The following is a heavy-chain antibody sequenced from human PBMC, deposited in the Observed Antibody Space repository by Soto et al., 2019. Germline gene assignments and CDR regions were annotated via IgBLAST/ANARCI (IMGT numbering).Heavy chain of an antibody. Sequence: SETLSLTCTVSGGSISSYYWSWIRQPPGKGLEWIGYIHYSGSTTYNSSLKSRVTISVDTSKNQFSLKLNSVTSADTAVYYCARLGGYYQALDHWSQGTLVPVSS. CDR2: IHYSGST. D-gene: IGHD3-3*01. CDR3: ARLGGYYQALDH. J-gene: IGHJ4*02. V-gene: IGHV4-59*08. CDR1: GGSISSYY.